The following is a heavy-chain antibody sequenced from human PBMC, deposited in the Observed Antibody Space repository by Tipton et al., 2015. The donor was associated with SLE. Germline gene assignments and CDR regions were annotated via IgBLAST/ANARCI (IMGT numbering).Heavy chain of an antibody. CDR2: ISGYSGKT. Sequence: QVQLVQSGDEVKKPGASVKVSCKTSGYTFTSFGISWVRQAPGQGFEWMGWISGYSGKTNYAQKFQGRVTMTRDTSISTAYMELSRLRSDDTAVYYCARGGAAGWSGYYRDYYYGMDVWGQGTTVTVSS. D-gene: IGHD3-3*01. CDR1: GYTFTSFG. V-gene: IGHV1-18*01. J-gene: IGHJ6*02. CDR3: ARGGAAGWSGYYRDYYYGMDV.